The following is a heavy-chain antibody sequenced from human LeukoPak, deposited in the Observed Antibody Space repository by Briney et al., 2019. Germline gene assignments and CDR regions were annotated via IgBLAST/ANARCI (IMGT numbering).Heavy chain of an antibody. CDR2: ISGGGGST. V-gene: IGHV3-23*01. Sequence: GGSLRLSCAASGFSFNNAWMSWVRQAPGKGLEWVSGISGGGGSTYYADSVKGRFTISRDNSKNTLYLQMNSLRAEDTAVYYCARAAWRGSNSRDAFDIWGQGTVVTVSS. D-gene: IGHD4/OR15-4a*01. CDR1: GFSFNNAW. J-gene: IGHJ3*02. CDR3: ARAAWRGSNSRDAFDI.